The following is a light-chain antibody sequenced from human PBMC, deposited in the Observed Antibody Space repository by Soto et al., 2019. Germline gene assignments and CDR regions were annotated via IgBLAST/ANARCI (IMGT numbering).Light chain of an antibody. CDR1: SGHSNYA. CDR3: QTWATGIRVV. V-gene: IGLV4-69*01. Sequence: QPVLTQSPSASASLGASDKLTCTLSSGHSNYAIAWHQQQPEKGPRYLMKLNSDGSHSKGDGIPDRFSGSSAGTERYLTISSLQSEDEADYYCQTWATGIRVVFGGGTKLTVL. CDR2: LNSDGSH. J-gene: IGLJ2*01.